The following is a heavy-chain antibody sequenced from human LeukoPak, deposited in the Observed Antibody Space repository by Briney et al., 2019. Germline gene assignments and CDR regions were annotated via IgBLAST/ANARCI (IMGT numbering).Heavy chain of an antibody. J-gene: IGHJ3*02. Sequence: GGSLRLSCAASGFTFSSYEMNWVRQAPGKGLEWVSYISSSGSTIYYADSVKGRFTISRDNAKNSLYLQMNSLRAEDTAVYYCARTGYYDFWSGHRAFDIWGQGTMVTVSS. CDR2: ISSSGSTI. CDR1: GFTFSSYE. D-gene: IGHD3-3*01. V-gene: IGHV3-48*03. CDR3: ARTGYYDFWSGHRAFDI.